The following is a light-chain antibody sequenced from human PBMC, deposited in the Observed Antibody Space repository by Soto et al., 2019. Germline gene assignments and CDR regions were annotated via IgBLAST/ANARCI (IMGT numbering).Light chain of an antibody. J-gene: IGKJ5*01. CDR1: QSVSTN. CDR3: QQYNNWPPIT. CDR2: GAS. Sequence: EIVITQSPATLSVSLGERATLSCRASQSVSTNLAWYQQKPGQAPRLLIYGASTRATDIPARFSGSGSGTEFTLTISSLQSEDFAIYYCQQYNNWPPITFGQGTRLEIK. V-gene: IGKV3-15*01.